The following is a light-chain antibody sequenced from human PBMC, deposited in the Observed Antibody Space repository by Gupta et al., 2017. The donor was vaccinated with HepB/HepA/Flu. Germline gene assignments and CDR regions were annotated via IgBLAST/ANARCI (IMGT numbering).Light chain of an antibody. CDR2: KVS. CDR3: RQTAHWPYT. CDR1: QSLVHTEGNIF. V-gene: IGKV2-30*02. Sequence: DVVMTQSPLSLPVTLGQPASISCRSSQSLVHTEGNIFLNWFRQRPGQSPRRLIYKVSNRDSGVPDRFSGSGSDTDFTLKISRVEAEDVGVYFCRQTAHWPYTFGQGTKLEIK. J-gene: IGKJ2*01.